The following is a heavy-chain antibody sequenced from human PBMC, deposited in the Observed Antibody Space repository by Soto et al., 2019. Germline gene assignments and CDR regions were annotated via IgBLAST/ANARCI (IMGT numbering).Heavy chain of an antibody. J-gene: IGHJ4*02. CDR1: GGSFSGYY. V-gene: IGHV4-34*01. CDR2: INHSGST. Sequence: QVQLQQWGAGLLKPSETLSLTCTVYGGSFSGYYWSWIRQPPGKGLEWIGEINHSGSTNYNPSLKRRVTISVDTSKNQFSRKLSSVTAADTSVYYCARVPYGGRFDSWGQGTLVTVSS. D-gene: IGHD4-17*01. CDR3: ARVPYGGRFDS.